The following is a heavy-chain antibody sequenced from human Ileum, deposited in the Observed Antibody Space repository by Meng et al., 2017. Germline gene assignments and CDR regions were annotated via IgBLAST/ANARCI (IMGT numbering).Heavy chain of an antibody. CDR2: IGEDGGEK. Sequence: GESLKISCAASGFTFSNYYMSWVRQAPGKGLEWVAKIGEDGGEKHYADSVKGRFTISRDNAKNSLYLQMNSLRVEDTAVYYCARDGYSSGWYEAYFDYWGPGTQVTVSS. CDR1: GFTFSNYY. CDR3: ARDGYSSGWYEAYFDY. D-gene: IGHD6-19*01. J-gene: IGHJ4*02. V-gene: IGHV3-7*01.